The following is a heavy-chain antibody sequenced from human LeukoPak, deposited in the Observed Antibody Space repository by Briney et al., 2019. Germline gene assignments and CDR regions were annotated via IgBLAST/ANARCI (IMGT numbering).Heavy chain of an antibody. J-gene: IGHJ4*02. CDR2: MRYDGSNK. D-gene: IGHD2-15*01. CDR1: GFTFSSYG. Sequence: GGSLRLSCAASGFTFSSYGMHWVRQAPGKGLEWVAFMRYDGSNKYYADSVKGRFTISRDNSKNTLYLQMNSLRAEDTAVYYCAKEHCSGGSCYFHYFDYWGQGTLVTVSS. V-gene: IGHV3-30*02. CDR3: AKEHCSGGSCYFHYFDY.